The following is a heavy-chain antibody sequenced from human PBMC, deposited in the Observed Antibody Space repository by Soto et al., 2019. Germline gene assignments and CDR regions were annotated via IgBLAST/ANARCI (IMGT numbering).Heavy chain of an antibody. CDR3: ARIAVAGGAYYYYGMDV. CDR1: GGTFSSYA. Sequence: SVNGSCKASGGTFSSYAISWVRQAPGQGLEWMGGIIPIFGTANYAQKFQGRVTITADESTSTAYMELSSLRSEDTAVYYCARIAVAGGAYYYYGMDVWGQGTTVTVSS. J-gene: IGHJ6*02. CDR2: IIPIFGTA. D-gene: IGHD6-19*01. V-gene: IGHV1-69*13.